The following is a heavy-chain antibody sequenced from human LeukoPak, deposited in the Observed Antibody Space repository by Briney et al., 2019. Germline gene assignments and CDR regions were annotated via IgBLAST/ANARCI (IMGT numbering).Heavy chain of an antibody. Sequence: GESLKISCKGSGYTFTSYWLAWVPQMPRKGLEWMGIIYPGDSDTSYSPSFQGQIIIAADKTISIAFLQWCRLKAADTAMYCGGRRSRVGGSLSWFDPWGQGTLVTVSS. D-gene: IGHD1-26*01. J-gene: IGHJ5*02. CDR3: GRRSRVGGSLSWFDP. CDR1: GYTFTSYW. V-gene: IGHV5-51*01. CDR2: IYPGDSDT.